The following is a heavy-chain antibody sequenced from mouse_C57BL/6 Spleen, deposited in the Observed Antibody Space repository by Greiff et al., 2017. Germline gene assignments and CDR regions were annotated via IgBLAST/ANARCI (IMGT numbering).Heavy chain of an antibody. Sequence: VQLVESGAELVRPGTSVKVSCKASGYAFTNYLIEWVKQRPGQGLAWIGVINPGSGGTNYNEKFKGKATLTADKSSSTAYMQLSSLTSEDSAVYFCARGYYGSLDYWGQGTTLTGSS. CDR1: GYAFTNYL. CDR2: INPGSGGT. D-gene: IGHD1-1*01. V-gene: IGHV1-54*01. CDR3: ARGYYGSLDY. J-gene: IGHJ2*01.